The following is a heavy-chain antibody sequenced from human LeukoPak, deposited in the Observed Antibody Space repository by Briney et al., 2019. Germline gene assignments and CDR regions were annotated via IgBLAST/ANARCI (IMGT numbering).Heavy chain of an antibody. CDR3: GRAQIVVVPAASLKTGYYYYMDV. D-gene: IGHD2-2*01. J-gene: IGHJ6*03. Sequence: GSSVKVSCKASGGTFSSYAISWVRQAPGQRLEWMGGIIPIFGTANYAQKFQGRVTITTDESTSTAHMELRSLRSEDTALYYCGRAQIVVVPAASLKTGYYYYMDVWGKGTTVTVSS. V-gene: IGHV1-69*05. CDR2: IIPIFGTA. CDR1: GGTFSSYA.